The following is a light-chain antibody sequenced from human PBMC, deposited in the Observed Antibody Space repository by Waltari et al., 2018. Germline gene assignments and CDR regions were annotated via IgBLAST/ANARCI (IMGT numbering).Light chain of an antibody. CDR2: RAS. Sequence: DVQMTQSPSSLSASVGDRITMTCRASQSINDLLAWYQQKPGKAPRLLNQRASILESGVPSRFSGSGSGTEFTLTINGLQPDDFGTYYCQQCNTFSFNFGPGTTV. V-gene: IGKV1-5*03. CDR1: QSINDL. J-gene: IGKJ3*01. CDR3: QQCNTFSFN.